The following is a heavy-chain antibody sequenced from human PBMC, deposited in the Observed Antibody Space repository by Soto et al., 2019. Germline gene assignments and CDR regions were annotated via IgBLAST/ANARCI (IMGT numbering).Heavy chain of an antibody. Sequence: QVQLVQSGAEVKKPGSLVKVSCKASGGTFSSYAISWVRQAPGQGLEWMGGIIPIFGTANYAQKFQGRVTITADESTSTAYMELSSLRSEDTAVYYCASTIFGVVIKGYFDLWGRGTLVTVSS. CDR1: GGTFSSYA. D-gene: IGHD3-3*01. CDR2: IIPIFGTA. J-gene: IGHJ2*01. V-gene: IGHV1-69*12. CDR3: ASTIFGVVIKGYFDL.